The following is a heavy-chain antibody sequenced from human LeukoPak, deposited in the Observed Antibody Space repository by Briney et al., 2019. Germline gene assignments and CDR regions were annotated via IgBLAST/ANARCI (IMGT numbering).Heavy chain of an antibody. Sequence: GRSLRLSCATSGSTFSSYAMHWVRQAPGKGLEWVAVISYDGSNKYYADSVKGRFTISRDNSKNTLYLQMNSLRAEDTAVYYCARGIVATISPFDYWGQGTLVTVSS. D-gene: IGHD5-12*01. V-gene: IGHV3-30-3*01. CDR2: ISYDGSNK. CDR3: ARGIVATISPFDY. J-gene: IGHJ4*02. CDR1: GSTFSSYA.